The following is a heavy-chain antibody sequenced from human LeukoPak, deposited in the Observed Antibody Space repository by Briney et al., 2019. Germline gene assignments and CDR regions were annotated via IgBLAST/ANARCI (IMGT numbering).Heavy chain of an antibody. CDR3: AKGGYGDYQFDY. CDR1: GFTFSTSG. D-gene: IGHD4-17*01. J-gene: IGHJ4*02. V-gene: IGHV3-30*18. CDR2: ISYDGSNK. Sequence: PGGSLRLSCAAFGFTFSTSGMHWVREAPGKGLDWVAVISYDGSNKYYADSVKGRFTISRDNYKNTLYLQMNSLRAEDTAVYYCAKGGYGDYQFDYWGQGTLVTVSS.